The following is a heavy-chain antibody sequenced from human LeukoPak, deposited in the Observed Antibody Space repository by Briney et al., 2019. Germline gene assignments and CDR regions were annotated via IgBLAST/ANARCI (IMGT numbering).Heavy chain of an antibody. CDR3: ASSVYSGSPTKSFDY. CDR1: GFTVSSQY. D-gene: IGHD2-21*01. V-gene: IGHV3-53*01. J-gene: IGHJ4*02. Sequence: AGGSLRLFCAASGFTVSSQYMNWVRQAPGKGLEWVSVIHSGGVTYYADSVKGRFTISRDNSQNILYLQMASLRADDTAIYYCASSVYSGSPTKSFDYWGRGTLITVSS. CDR2: IHSGGVT.